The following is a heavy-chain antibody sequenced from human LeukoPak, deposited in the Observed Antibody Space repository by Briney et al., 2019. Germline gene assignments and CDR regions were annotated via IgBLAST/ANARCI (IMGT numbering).Heavy chain of an antibody. CDR2: IYSGGST. V-gene: IGHV3-53*01. J-gene: IGHJ3*02. CDR1: GFIVSSNY. Sequence: PGGSLRLSCAASGFIVSSNYMSWVRQAPGKGLEWVSIIYSGGSTYYADSVKGRFTISRDNSKNTLYLQMNCLRAEDTAVYYCARHLSGDDIWGQGTMVTVSS. D-gene: IGHD4-17*01. CDR3: ARHLSGDDI.